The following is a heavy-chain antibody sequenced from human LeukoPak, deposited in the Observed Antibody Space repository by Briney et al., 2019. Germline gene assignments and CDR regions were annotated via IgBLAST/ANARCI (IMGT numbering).Heavy chain of an antibody. CDR1: GGSISSYY. Sequence: SETLSLTCTVSGGSISSYYWSWVRQPAGKGLEWIGRIYTSGSTNYNPSLKSRVTISVDKSKNQFSLKLSSVTAADTAVYCCARVGDYYDSSGYAEFDYWGQGTLVTVSS. D-gene: IGHD3-22*01. CDR2: IYTSGST. CDR3: ARVGDYYDSSGYAEFDY. J-gene: IGHJ4*02. V-gene: IGHV4-4*07.